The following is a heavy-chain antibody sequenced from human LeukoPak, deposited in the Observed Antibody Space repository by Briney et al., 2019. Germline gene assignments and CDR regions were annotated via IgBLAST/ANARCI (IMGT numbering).Heavy chain of an antibody. V-gene: IGHV4-34*01. D-gene: IGHD6-13*01. CDR3: ARTDSSSWYNGY. J-gene: IGHJ4*02. Sequence: WIGQINHSRSTNYTPSLKSRLTISVDTSKNQFSLKLSSVTAADTAVYYCARTDSSSWYNGYWGQGTLVTVSS. CDR2: INHSRST.